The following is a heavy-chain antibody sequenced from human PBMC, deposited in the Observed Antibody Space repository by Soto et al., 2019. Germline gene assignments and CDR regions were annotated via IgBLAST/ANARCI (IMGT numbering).Heavy chain of an antibody. CDR1: GFSFSTCG. V-gene: IGHV3-33*01. CDR2: IFHDGNEK. CDR3: ARDPADILTGYPDY. D-gene: IGHD3-9*01. J-gene: IGHJ4*02. Sequence: QVQLVESGGGVVQPVRSLRLSCEASGFSFSTCGMHWVRQAPGKGLEWVAAIFHDGNEKYYAHSVKGRFAISRDNSKNTLYLQRSSLRAEDTAVYYWARDPADILTGYPDYWGQGTLVTVSS.